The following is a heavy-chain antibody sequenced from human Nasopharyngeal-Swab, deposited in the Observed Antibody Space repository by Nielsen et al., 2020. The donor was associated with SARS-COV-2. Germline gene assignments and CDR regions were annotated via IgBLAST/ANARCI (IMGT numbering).Heavy chain of an antibody. D-gene: IGHD3-9*01. V-gene: IGHV4-34*01. CDR3: ARGTVLLRYFDWSCWYFDL. J-gene: IGHJ2*01. Sequence: WIRQPPGKGLEWIGEINHSGSTNYNPSLKSRVTISVDTSKNQFSLKRSSVTAADTAVYYCARGTVLLRYFDWSCWYFDLWGRGTLVTVSS. CDR2: INHSGST.